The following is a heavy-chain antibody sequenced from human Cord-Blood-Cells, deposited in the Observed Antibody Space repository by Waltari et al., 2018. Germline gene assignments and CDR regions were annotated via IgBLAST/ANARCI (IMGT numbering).Heavy chain of an antibody. CDR1: GYNFTSYD. D-gene: IGHD7-27*01. V-gene: IGHV1-8*03. CDR2: MNPNSGNT. J-gene: IGHJ3*02. Sequence: QVQLVQSGAEVKKPGASVKVSCKASGYNFTSYDTNWVRQATGQGLEWMVWMNPNSGNTGYAQKFQGRVTITRNTSISTAYMELSSLRSEDTAVYYCARLIPLTGDAFDIWGQGTMVTVSS. CDR3: ARLIPLTGDAFDI.